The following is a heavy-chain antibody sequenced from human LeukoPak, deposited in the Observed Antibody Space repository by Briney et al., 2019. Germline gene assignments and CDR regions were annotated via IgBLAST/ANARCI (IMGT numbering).Heavy chain of an antibody. CDR2: IYTSGST. Sequence: TETLSLTCTVSGGSISSYYWSWIRQPAGKGLEWIGRIYTSGSTNYNPSLKSRVTMSVDTSKNQFSLKLSSVTAADTAVYYCARDGKWLLPFDYWGQGTLVTVSS. V-gene: IGHV4-4*07. CDR1: GGSISSYY. D-gene: IGHD3-22*01. CDR3: ARDGKWLLPFDY. J-gene: IGHJ4*02.